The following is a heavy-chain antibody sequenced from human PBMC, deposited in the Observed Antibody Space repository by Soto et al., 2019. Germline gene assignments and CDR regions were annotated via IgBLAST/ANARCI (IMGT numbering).Heavy chain of an antibody. D-gene: IGHD1-26*01. CDR2: ISRDGSHK. J-gene: IGHJ4*02. V-gene: IGHV3-30*04. CDR3: ARSRNSAVADSFDF. CDR1: GSIFRNYA. Sequence: FLRRSRAPSGSIFRNYAIHWFRQAPGKGLEWVAVISRDGSHKYYLDSVKGRFTISRDITKDTVNLLMNSLRGDDSAMYYCARSRNSAVADSFDFWGQGTLVTVSS.